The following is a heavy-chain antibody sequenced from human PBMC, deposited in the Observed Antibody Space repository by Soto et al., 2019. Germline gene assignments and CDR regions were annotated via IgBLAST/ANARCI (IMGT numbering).Heavy chain of an antibody. CDR1: GGYFTKNV. J-gene: IGHJ6*02. CDR3: ARGPFRPSAMDV. V-gene: IGHV1-69*10. Sequence: SVRVCCKPSGGYFTKNVFTWGRQAPGQGLEWMGGTIPALGKTHYIEKFQGRVTITVDDATRTVYMEVRDLTSEDTAIYYCARGPFRPSAMDVWGQGTKVTVAS. D-gene: IGHD3-10*01. CDR2: TIPALGKT.